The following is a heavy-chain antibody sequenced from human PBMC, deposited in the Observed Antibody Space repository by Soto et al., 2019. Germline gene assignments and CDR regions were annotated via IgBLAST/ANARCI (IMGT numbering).Heavy chain of an antibody. V-gene: IGHV3-74*01. CDR3: GRSREGYSYVEH. D-gene: IGHD4-4*01. CDR1: GFTFSSYW. J-gene: IGHJ4*02. CDR2: ISSDGSSI. Sequence: EVQLVESGGGFVQPGGSLRLSCAASGFTFSSYWMHWVRQAPGAGPVWVSRISSDGSSIYYADSVKGRFTVSRDNATNTLYLQMSSLRADDTAVYYCGRSREGYSYVEHWGQGILVTVSS.